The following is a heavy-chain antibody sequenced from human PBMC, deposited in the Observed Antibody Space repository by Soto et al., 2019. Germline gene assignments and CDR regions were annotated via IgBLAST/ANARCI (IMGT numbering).Heavy chain of an antibody. J-gene: IGHJ4*02. CDR1: GFSLSTSGVG. CDR2: IYWDDDK. D-gene: IGHD6-13*01. CDR3: AHSNSSWLDY. V-gene: IGHV2-5*02. Sequence: QLTLKESGPTLVKPTQTLTLTCTFSGFSLSTSGVGVGWIRQPPGKALEGLALIYWDDDKRYSPSLKSRLTITQDTSKNRVVLTITNMDPLDTATYYCAHSNSSWLDYWGQGTLVTVSS.